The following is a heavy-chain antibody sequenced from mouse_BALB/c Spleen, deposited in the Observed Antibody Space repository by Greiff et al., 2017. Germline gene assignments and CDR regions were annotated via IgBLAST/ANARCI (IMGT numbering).Heavy chain of an antibody. Sequence: QVQLQQSGAELVRPGTSVKVSCKASGYAFTNYLIEWVKQRPGQGLEWIGVINPGSGNTNYNEKFKGKATLTVDTSSSTAYVDLSSLTSEDSAVYYCARGDPWFAYWGQGTLVTVSA. V-gene: IGHV1-54*01. CDR3: ARGDPWFAY. CDR1: GYAFTNYL. CDR2: INPGSGNT. J-gene: IGHJ3*01.